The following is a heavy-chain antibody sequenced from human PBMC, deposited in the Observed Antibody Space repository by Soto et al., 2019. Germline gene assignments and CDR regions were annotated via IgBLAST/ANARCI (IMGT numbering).Heavy chain of an antibody. V-gene: IGHV1-69*01. CDR1: GGTFSSYA. CDR2: IIPIFGTA. J-gene: IGHJ5*02. D-gene: IGHD2-15*01. CDR3: ARPRYCSGGSCRSYQLGWFDP. Sequence: QVQLVQSGAEVKKPGSSVKVSCKASGGTFSSYAISWVRQAPGQGLEWMGGIIPIFGTANYAQKFQGRVTITADESTSTAYMELSSLRSEDTAVYYCARPRYCSGGSCRSYQLGWFDPWGQGTLVTVSS.